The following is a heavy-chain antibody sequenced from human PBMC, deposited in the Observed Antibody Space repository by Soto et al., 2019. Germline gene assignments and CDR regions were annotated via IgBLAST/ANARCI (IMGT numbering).Heavy chain of an antibody. CDR3: AKAQGYYYDSSGYFDY. CDR1: GFTFSSYA. V-gene: IGHV3-23*01. J-gene: IGHJ4*02. CDR2: ISGSGGST. Sequence: PGGSLRLSCAAPGFTFSSYAMSWVRQAPGKGLEWVSAISGSGGSTYYADSVKGRFTISRDNSKNTLYLQMNSLRAEDTAVYYCAKAQGYYYDSSGYFDYWGQGTLVTVSS. D-gene: IGHD3-22*01.